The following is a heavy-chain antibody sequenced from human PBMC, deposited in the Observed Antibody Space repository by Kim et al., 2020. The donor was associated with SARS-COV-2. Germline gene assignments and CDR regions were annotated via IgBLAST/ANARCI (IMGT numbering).Heavy chain of an antibody. J-gene: IGHJ5*02. V-gene: IGHV1-69*04. CDR1: GGTFSSYA. CDR3: ATYYYGSGSYYNVIWFDP. Sequence: SVKVSCKASGGTFSSYAISWVRQAPGQGLEWMGRIIPILGMANYAQKFQGRVTITADKSTSTAYMELSSLRSEDTAVYYCATYYYGSGSYYNVIWFDPWGQGTPVTVSS. D-gene: IGHD3-10*01. CDR2: IIPILGMA.